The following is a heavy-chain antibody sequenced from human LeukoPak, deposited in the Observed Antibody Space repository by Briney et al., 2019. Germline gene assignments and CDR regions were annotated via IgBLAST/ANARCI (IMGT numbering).Heavy chain of an antibody. CDR1: GFTFSSYG. Sequence: GGSLRLSCAASGFTFSSYGMHWVRQPPGKGLEWVAVISYDGTDKYYADSVKGRFTISRDNSKNTLYLQMNSLRAEDTAVYYCAKDEFYYYDSSGYYFLFDYWGQGTLVTVSS. CDR3: AKDEFYYYDSSGYYFLFDY. J-gene: IGHJ4*02. D-gene: IGHD3-22*01. CDR2: ISYDGTDK. V-gene: IGHV3-30*18.